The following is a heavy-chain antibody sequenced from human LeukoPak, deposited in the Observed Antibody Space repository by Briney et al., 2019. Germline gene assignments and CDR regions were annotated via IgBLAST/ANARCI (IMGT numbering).Heavy chain of an antibody. J-gene: IGHJ4*02. CDR3: AKDIRGGWITGTQGYLDY. CDR2: INWNSGSI. D-gene: IGHD3-16*01. CDR1: GFTFDDYA. Sequence: GRSLRLSCAASGFTFDDYAMHWVRQAPGKGLEWVSGINWNSGSIDYADSVKGRFTISRGNAKNSLYLQMNSLRVEDTALYYCAKDIRGGWITGTQGYLDYWGQGTLVTVSS. V-gene: IGHV3-9*01.